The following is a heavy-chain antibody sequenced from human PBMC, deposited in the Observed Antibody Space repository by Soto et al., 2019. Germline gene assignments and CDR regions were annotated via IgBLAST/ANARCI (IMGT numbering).Heavy chain of an antibody. J-gene: IGHJ3*02. CDR3: ARDQFPYYYDSSDPVDAFDI. D-gene: IGHD3-22*01. Sequence: SVKVSCKASGGTFSSYAISWVRQAPGQGLEWMGGIIPIFGTANYAQKFQGRVTITADESTSTAYMELSSLRSEDAAVYYCARDQFPYYYDSSDPVDAFDIWGQGTMVTVSS. V-gene: IGHV1-69*13. CDR2: IIPIFGTA. CDR1: GGTFSSYA.